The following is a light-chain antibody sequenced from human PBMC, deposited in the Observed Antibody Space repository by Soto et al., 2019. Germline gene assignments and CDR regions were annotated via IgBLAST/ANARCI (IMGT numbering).Light chain of an antibody. CDR2: EVS. CDR3: SAFTTDSTVI. V-gene: IGLV2-14*01. J-gene: IGLJ2*01. CDR1: NSDIGAYVF. Sequence: QSVLTQPASVSGSPGQSITISCTGTNSDIGAYVFVSWYQQHPGKAPKLIIYEVSKRPSGVSNRFSGSKSGYTASLTISGLQAEDECHYYCSAFTTDSTVIFGGGT.